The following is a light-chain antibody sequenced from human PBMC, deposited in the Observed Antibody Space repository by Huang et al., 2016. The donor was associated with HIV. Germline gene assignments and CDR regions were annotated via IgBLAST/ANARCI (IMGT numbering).Light chain of an antibody. CDR3: QQRSNWPLCT. V-gene: IGKV3-11*01. CDR1: QSVSSY. J-gene: IGKJ2*02. CDR2: DAS. Sequence: EIVLTQSPATLSLSPGERATLSCRASQSVSSYLAWYQQTPGQAPRLLIYDASNRATGIPARCRGSGSGTDFTLTISSLAPEDFAVYYCQQRSNWPLCTFGQGTKLEIK.